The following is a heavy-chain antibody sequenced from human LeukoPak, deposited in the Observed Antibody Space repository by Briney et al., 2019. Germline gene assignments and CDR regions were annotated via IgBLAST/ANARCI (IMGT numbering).Heavy chain of an antibody. J-gene: IGHJ4*02. Sequence: SETLSLTCAVYGGSFSGYYWSWIRQPPGKGLEWIGEINHSGSTNYNPSLKSRVTISVDTSKNQFSLKLSSVTAADTAVYYCARGNQRIAVAGPLFNYWGQGTLVTVSS. CDR3: ARGNQRIAVAGPLFNY. CDR1: GGSFSGYY. D-gene: IGHD6-19*01. CDR2: INHSGST. V-gene: IGHV4-34*01.